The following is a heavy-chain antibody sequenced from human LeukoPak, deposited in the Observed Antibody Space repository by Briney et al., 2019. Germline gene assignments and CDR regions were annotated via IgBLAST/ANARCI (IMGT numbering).Heavy chain of an antibody. J-gene: IGHJ3*02. V-gene: IGHV3-23*01. D-gene: IGHD2-15*01. CDR3: ATRGYCSGGSCYRGRAYAFDI. Sequence: GGSLRLSCAASGFTFSSYAMSWVRQAPGKGLEWVSAISGSGGSTYYADSVKGRFTISRDNSRNTLYLQMNSLRAVDTAVYYCATRGYCSGGSCYRGRAYAFDIWGQGTMVTVSS. CDR2: ISGSGGST. CDR1: GFTFSSYA.